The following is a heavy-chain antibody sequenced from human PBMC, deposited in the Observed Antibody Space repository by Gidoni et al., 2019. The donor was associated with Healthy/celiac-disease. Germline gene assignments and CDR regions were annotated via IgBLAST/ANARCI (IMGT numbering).Heavy chain of an antibody. J-gene: IGHJ5*02. CDR1: GFTFSSYA. D-gene: IGHD2-2*01. CDR2: ISSNGGST. V-gene: IGHV3-64D*06. Sequence: EVQLVESGGGLVQPGGSLRLSWSASGFTFSSYAMPWVRQAPGKGLEYVSAISSNGGSTYYADSVKGRFTISRDNSKNTLYLQMSSLRAEDTAVYYCVKDSHCSSTSCYGDNWFDPWGQGTLVTVSS. CDR3: VKDSHCSSTSCYGDNWFDP.